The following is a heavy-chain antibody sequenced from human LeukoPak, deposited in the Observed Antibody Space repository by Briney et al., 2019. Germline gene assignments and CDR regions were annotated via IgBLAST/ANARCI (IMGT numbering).Heavy chain of an antibody. CDR1: GVSISSYY. CDR3: ARGYSSSWYFNWFDP. CDR2: IYHSGTT. J-gene: IGHJ5*02. Sequence: SETLSLTCTVSGVSISSYYWSWIRQPPGKGLEWIGSIYHSGTTYYNPSLKSRVTISVDTSKNQFSLKLTSVTAADTAVYYCARGYSSSWYFNWFDPWGQGTLVTVSS. V-gene: IGHV4-59*08. D-gene: IGHD6-13*01.